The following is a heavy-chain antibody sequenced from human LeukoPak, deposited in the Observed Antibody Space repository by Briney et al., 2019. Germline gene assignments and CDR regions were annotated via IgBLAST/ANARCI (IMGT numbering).Heavy chain of an antibody. CDR2: INPNSGNR. Sequence: GASVKVSCKASGYTFTRYDINWVRQATGQGLEWVGWINPNSGNRGYAQKFQGRVSITRDTSINTAYMELSSLRSDDTAVYYCARANGDLDYWRQGTLVTVSS. CDR3: ARANGDLDY. V-gene: IGHV1-8*03. J-gene: IGHJ4*02. CDR1: GYTFTRYD. D-gene: IGHD4-17*01.